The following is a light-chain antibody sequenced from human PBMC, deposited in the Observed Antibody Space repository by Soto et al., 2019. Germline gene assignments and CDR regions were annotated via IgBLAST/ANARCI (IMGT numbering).Light chain of an antibody. CDR1: SSDVGGYNY. V-gene: IGLV2-14*01. Sequence: QAVLTQPASVSGSPGQSITISCTGTSSDVGGYNYVSWYQQHPGKAPKLIIYEVSNRPSGVSNRFSGSKSGNTASLTISGLKDEDVSDYYCSSYKNRSSWVFGRGTKLTVL. CDR2: EVS. J-gene: IGLJ3*02. CDR3: SSYKNRSSWV.